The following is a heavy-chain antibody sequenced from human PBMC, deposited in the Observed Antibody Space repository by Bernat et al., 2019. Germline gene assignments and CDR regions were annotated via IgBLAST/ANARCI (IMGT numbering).Heavy chain of an antibody. CDR2: VSSSGGST. CDR1: AFTFSSYA. D-gene: IGHD5/OR15-5a*01. V-gene: IGHV3-23*04. J-gene: IGHJ4*02. Sequence: EVQVVESGGDLVQPGGSLRLSCAASAFTFSSYAMSWVRQAPGKGLEWVSTVSSSGGSTYYADSVKGRFSISRDNSKNTLYLQMNSLRAEDTAVYYCAKGVYGLGGFDYWGQGTLVTVSS. CDR3: AKGVYGLGGFDY.